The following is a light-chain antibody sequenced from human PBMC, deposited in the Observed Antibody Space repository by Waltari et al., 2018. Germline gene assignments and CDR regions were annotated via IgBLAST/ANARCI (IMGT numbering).Light chain of an antibody. V-gene: IGKV3-20*01. CDR2: GAS. J-gene: IGKJ2*01. CDR1: QSVSSNY. Sequence: DIVLTQSPGILSSFPGEIATLPCRASQSVSSNYLAWYQQKPGQAPRLLIYGASNRATGIPDRFSGSGSGTDFTLTISRLEPEDFAVYYCHHYGNSPYTFGQGTKLEI. CDR3: HHYGNSPYT.